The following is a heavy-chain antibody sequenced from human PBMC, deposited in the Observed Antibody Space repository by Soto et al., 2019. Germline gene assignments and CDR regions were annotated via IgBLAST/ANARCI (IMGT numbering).Heavy chain of an antibody. CDR3: ARKSISRSFDF. CDR2: IFSSGSPT. CDR1: GFTFTDFY. Sequence: PGGSLRLSCAASGFTFTDFYMSWIRQAPGKGLEWVSYIFSSGSPTYYADSVKGRFTIARDNAKKSLYLEMNSLRAEDTAVYYCARKSISRSFDFWGQGTMVTVSS. D-gene: IGHD3-3*02. J-gene: IGHJ3*01. V-gene: IGHV3-11*01.